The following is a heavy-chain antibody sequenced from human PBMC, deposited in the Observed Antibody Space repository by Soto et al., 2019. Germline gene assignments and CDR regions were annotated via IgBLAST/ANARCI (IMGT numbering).Heavy chain of an antibody. J-gene: IGHJ4*02. CDR2: IFNSGRT. CDR1: GDSISSRGYC. V-gene: IGHV4-31*03. CDR3: ARIAFYNGSSRSDL. Sequence: SETLSLTCTVSGDSISSRGYCWSWIRQHPGKGLEWIGYIFNSGRTDYNPSLKSRISISVDTSKNQFSLNLSSVTAADTAVYYCARIAFYNGSSRSDLWGQGSLVTVSS. D-gene: IGHD1-1*01.